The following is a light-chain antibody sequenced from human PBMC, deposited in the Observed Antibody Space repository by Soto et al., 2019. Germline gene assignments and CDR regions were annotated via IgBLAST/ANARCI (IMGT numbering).Light chain of an antibody. CDR3: SSYTSSSNLV. CDR1: SSDVGGYNY. Sequence: QSVLTQPASVSGSPGQSITISCTGTSSDVGGYNYVSWYQQHPGKPPKLMIYDVSNRPSGVSNRFSGSKSGNTASLTMSGLQAEDEADYYCSSYTSSSNLVFGGGTKLTVL. CDR2: DVS. J-gene: IGLJ2*01. V-gene: IGLV2-14*01.